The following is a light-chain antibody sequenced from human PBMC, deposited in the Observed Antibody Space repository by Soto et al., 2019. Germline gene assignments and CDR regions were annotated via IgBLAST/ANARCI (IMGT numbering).Light chain of an antibody. J-gene: IGKJ1*01. CDR2: GAS. CDR1: QTIHRY. CDR3: QQSYIAPWT. Sequence: DIQMTQSPSSLSASVGDRVTIACRASQTIHRYLNWYQQKPGKAPKLLIYGASSLQSGVPSRFSGSGSGTDFALTISTLQPEDFATYYCQQSYIAPWTFGQGAKVELK. V-gene: IGKV1-39*01.